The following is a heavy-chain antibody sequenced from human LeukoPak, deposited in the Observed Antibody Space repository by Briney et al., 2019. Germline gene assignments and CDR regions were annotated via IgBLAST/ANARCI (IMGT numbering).Heavy chain of an antibody. Sequence: GGSLRLYCAASGFTFSNAWMRWVRQAPGKGLEWVGRIKSKTDGGTTDYAAPVKGRFTISRDDSKNTLYLQMNSLKTEDTAVYYCTTDTRGDYGLYYFDYWGQGTLVTVSS. V-gene: IGHV3-15*01. CDR3: TTDTRGDYGLYYFDY. J-gene: IGHJ4*02. CDR1: GFTFSNAW. CDR2: IKSKTDGGTT. D-gene: IGHD2-21*02.